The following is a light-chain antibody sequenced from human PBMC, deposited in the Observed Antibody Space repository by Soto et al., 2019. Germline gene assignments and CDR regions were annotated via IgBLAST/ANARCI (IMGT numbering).Light chain of an antibody. J-gene: IGLJ2*01. V-gene: IGLV2-8*01. Sequence: QSVLTQPPSASGSPGQSVTISCTGTSNDVGGYNYVSWYQQHPGKAPKLMIYDVSKRPSGVPDRFSGSKSGNTASLTVSGLQAEDEADYYCSSYAGSNNFVFGGGTKLTVL. CDR3: SSYAGSNNFV. CDR2: DVS. CDR1: SNDVGGYNY.